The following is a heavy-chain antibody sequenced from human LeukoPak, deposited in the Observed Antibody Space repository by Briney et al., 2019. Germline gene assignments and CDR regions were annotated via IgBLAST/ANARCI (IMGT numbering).Heavy chain of an antibody. CDR2: ISSDIINK. Sequence: PGGSLRLSCAASGFTFSSYTMNWVRQAPGKGLEWVSSISSDIINKYYADSVKGRFTISRDNAKNSLNLQINSLRAEDTAVYYCASSGYSSGWYLEYWGQGTLVTVSS. CDR1: GFTFSSYT. D-gene: IGHD6-19*01. CDR3: ASSGYSSGWYLEY. J-gene: IGHJ4*02. V-gene: IGHV3-21*01.